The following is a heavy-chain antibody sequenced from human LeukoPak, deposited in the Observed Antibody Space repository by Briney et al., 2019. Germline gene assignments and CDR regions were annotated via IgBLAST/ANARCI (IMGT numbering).Heavy chain of an antibody. V-gene: IGHV4-39*01. J-gene: IGHJ4*02. Sequence: SETLSLTCIVSGDSISSSSYYWGWIRQPPGKGLEWIGSVYYSGSTNYNPSLKSRVTISVDTSKNQFSLKLSSVTAADTAVYYCARQVIVANQGDYFDYWGQGTLVTVSS. CDR3: ARQVIVANQGDYFDY. D-gene: IGHD3-22*01. CDR2: VYYSGST. CDR1: GDSISSSSYY.